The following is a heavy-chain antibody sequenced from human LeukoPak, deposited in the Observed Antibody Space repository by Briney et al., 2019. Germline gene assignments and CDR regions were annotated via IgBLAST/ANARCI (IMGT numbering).Heavy chain of an antibody. CDR3: ARDQRNRLRFLEWSD. J-gene: IGHJ3*01. CDR1: GGSISSGGYY. D-gene: IGHD3-3*01. Sequence: PSQTLSLTCTVSGGSISSGGYYWSWIRQHPGKGLEWIGCIYYSGSTYYNPSLKSRVTISVDTSKNQFSLKLSSVTAADTAVYYCARDQRNRLRFLEWSDWGQGTMVTVSS. V-gene: IGHV4-31*03. CDR2: IYYSGST.